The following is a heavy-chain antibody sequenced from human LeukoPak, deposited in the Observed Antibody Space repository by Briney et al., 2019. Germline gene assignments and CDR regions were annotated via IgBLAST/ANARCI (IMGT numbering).Heavy chain of an antibody. CDR3: AKIRLEESATGY. J-gene: IGHJ4*02. CDR2: IGGSGATT. CDR1: GFTFSSYW. Sequence: GGSLRLSCAASGFTFSSYWMSWVRQAPGKGLEWVSAIGGSGATTYYADSVRGRFTISRDNSKNTMYLQMSSLRAEDTAVYYCAKIRLEESATGYWGQGTLVTVSS. V-gene: IGHV3-23*01. D-gene: IGHD2-15*01.